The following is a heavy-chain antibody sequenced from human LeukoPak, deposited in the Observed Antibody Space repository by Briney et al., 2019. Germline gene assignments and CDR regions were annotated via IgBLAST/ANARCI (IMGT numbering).Heavy chain of an antibody. V-gene: IGHV3-11*04. CDR1: GFTFSDYY. Sequence: PGGSLRLSCAASGFTFSDYYMSWIRKAPGKGLEWVSYISSSGSTIYYADSVKGRFTISRDNAKNSLYLQMNSLRAEDTAVYYCARDANGDYGYWFDPWGQGTLVTVSS. CDR3: ARDANGDYGYWFDP. J-gene: IGHJ5*02. CDR2: ISSSGSTI. D-gene: IGHD4-17*01.